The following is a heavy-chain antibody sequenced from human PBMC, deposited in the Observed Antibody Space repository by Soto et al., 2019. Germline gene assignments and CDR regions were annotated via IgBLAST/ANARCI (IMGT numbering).Heavy chain of an antibody. CDR3: ARGGSESDY. Sequence: EVQLVESGGGLVQPGGSLRLSCAASGFTFSGYWMTWVRQAPGKGLEWVANIKEDGSEKNYVDSVEGRFTISRDNAKNSLYLQMNSLRAVDTAVYYCARGGSESDYWGQGTLVTVSS. CDR2: IKEDGSEK. V-gene: IGHV3-7*01. J-gene: IGHJ4*02. D-gene: IGHD3-16*01. CDR1: GFTFSGYW.